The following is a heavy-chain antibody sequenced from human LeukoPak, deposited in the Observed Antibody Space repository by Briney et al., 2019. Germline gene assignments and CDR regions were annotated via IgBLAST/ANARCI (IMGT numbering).Heavy chain of an antibody. D-gene: IGHD5-18*01. CDR1: GFTFRDYA. CDR2: ISHDGYNK. V-gene: IGHV3-30*04. J-gene: IGHJ4*02. CDR3: ARDRALGYSYSYMDY. Sequence: GRSLRLSCAASGFTFRDYAIHWVRQAPGKGLEWVAFISHDGYNKYYADSVKGRFTISRDNPKNTLYLQMDSLGADDTAVYYCARDRALGYSYSYMDYWGQGTLVTVSS.